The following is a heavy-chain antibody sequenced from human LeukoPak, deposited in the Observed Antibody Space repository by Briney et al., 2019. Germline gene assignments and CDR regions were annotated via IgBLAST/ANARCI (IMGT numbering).Heavy chain of an antibody. V-gene: IGHV5-51*01. D-gene: IGHD5-18*01. CDR2: IYPGDSDT. Sequence: GESLKISCKGSGYLFTSCSIGWVRPIPGKGPEWRWIIYPGDSDTRYSLSFPRQVNIPHHKSISTAYLQWSSLQASDTGMNYCARRGNVDTGDYWGQGTLVTVSS. J-gene: IGHJ4*02. CDR3: ARRGNVDTGDY. CDR1: GYLFTSCS.